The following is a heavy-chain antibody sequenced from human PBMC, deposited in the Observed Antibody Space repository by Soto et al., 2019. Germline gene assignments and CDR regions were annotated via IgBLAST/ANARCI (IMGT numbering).Heavy chain of an antibody. CDR1: GFTFSSYA. J-gene: IGHJ3*02. CDR2: ISSNGGST. D-gene: IGHD2-2*01. Sequence: PGGSLRLSCAASGFTFSSYAMHWVRQAPGKGLEYVSAISSNGGSTYYANSVKGRFTISRDNSKNTLYLQMDSLRAEDMAVYYCAKTLVPAAMSAFDIWGQGTMVTVSS. V-gene: IGHV3-64*01. CDR3: AKTLVPAAMSAFDI.